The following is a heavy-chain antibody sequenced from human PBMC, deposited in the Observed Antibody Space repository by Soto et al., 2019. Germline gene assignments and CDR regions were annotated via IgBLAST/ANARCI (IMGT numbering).Heavy chain of an antibody. CDR2: ISGSGGNT. CDR1: GFTFSSFA. CDR3: AKLQMSSNTAFDF. Sequence: EVQLLESGGGVVQPGGSLRLSCAASGFTFSSFAMRWVRQAPGKGLEWVSGISGSGGNTYYADSVKGLFTISRENSKNPLYLQMNSQRAEDTSVYFCAKLQMSSNTAFDFWGQGTLVTVSS. J-gene: IGHJ4*02. D-gene: IGHD4-17*01. V-gene: IGHV3-23*01.